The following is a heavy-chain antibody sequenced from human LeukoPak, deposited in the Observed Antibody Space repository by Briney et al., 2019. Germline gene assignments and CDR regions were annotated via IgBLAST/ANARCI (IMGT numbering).Heavy chain of an antibody. Sequence: PSETLSLTCTVSGASISGYFWSWIRQPPGKGLEWIGSVYYGRSPYFNPSLESRATISVDTPKNHFSLKMSSVTAADTAVYYCARSSGTGTFSYWGQGTLVTVSS. CDR2: VYYGRSP. V-gene: IGHV4-39*02. CDR3: ARSSGTGTFSY. D-gene: IGHD6-25*01. J-gene: IGHJ4*02. CDR1: GASISGYF.